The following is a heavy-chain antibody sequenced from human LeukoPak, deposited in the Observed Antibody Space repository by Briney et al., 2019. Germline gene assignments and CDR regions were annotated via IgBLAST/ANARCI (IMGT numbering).Heavy chain of an antibody. CDR3: ARVERNLRPLDY. V-gene: IGHV4-4*07. J-gene: IGHJ4*02. D-gene: IGHD5-24*01. CDR2: IYSSGST. CDR1: SDSISSDY. Sequence: PSETLSLTCTVSSDSISSDYWSWIRQPAGERLEWIGRIYSSGSTNYNPSLKSRVTMSVDTAKNQVSLKLNSVTDADTAVYYCARVERNLRPLDYWGQGTLVTVSS.